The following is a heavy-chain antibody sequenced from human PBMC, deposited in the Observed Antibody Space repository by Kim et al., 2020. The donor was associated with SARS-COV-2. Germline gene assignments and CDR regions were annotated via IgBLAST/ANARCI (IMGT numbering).Heavy chain of an antibody. Sequence: GGSLRLSCAASGFTFSRYGIHWVRQAPGKGLEWVAVISYDGSNKYYGDSVKGRFTISRDNSKNTLYLQMNSLRVEDTAVYYCAKDLNRWGEAATDYWGQGTLVTVSS. V-gene: IGHV3-30*18. CDR1: GFTFSRYG. J-gene: IGHJ4*02. CDR3: AKDLNRWGEAATDY. CDR2: ISYDGSNK. D-gene: IGHD2-15*01.